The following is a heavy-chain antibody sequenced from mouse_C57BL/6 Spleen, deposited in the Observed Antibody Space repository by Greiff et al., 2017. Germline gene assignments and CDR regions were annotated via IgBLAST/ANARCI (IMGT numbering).Heavy chain of an antibody. CDR3: ASYGDYAWFDY. Sequence: QVQLKQSGAELVKPGASVKISCKASGYAFSSYWMNWVKQRPGKGLVWIGQIYPGDGDTNYNGKFKGKATLTADKSSSTAYMQLRSLTSEDYAVYFCASYGDYAWFDYWGQGTLVTVSA. D-gene: IGHD2-13*01. CDR2: IYPGDGDT. CDR1: GYAFSSYW. J-gene: IGHJ3*01. V-gene: IGHV1-80*01.